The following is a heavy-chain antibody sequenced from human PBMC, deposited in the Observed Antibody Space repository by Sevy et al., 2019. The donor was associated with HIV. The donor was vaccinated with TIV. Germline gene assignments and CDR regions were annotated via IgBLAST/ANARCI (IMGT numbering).Heavy chain of an antibody. CDR1: XXXPSTYG. Sequence: GGSLRLSXAASXXXPSTYGIHWXXXAPGKGLEWVAVIGYDGNNKFYADSVKGRFTISRDDSKNTVFLQMDSLRAEDTAVYYCARDPRIYGDYLLAYXDXXGQGTLVTVSS. V-gene: IGHV3-33*01. J-gene: IGHJ4*02. CDR3: ARDPRIYGDYLLAYXDX. CDR2: IGYDGNNK. D-gene: IGHD4-17*01.